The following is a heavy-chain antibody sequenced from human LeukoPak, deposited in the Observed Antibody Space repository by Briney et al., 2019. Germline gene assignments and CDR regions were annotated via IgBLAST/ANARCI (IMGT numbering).Heavy chain of an antibody. CDR2: INAGNGNT. Sequence: ASVKVSCKASGYTFTSYAMHWVRQAPGQSLEWMGWINAGNGNTKYSQKFQGRVTITRDTSASTAYMELSSLRSEDTAVYYCAREGQRYGDYDYWGQGTLVTVSS. D-gene: IGHD4-17*01. J-gene: IGHJ4*02. CDR3: AREGQRYGDYDY. V-gene: IGHV1-3*01. CDR1: GYTFTSYA.